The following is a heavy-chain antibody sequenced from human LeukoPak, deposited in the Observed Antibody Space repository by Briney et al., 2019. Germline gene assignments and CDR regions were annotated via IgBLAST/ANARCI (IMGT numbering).Heavy chain of an antibody. CDR2: ISSSTSTI. J-gene: IGHJ4*02. V-gene: IGHV3-48*01. Sequence: GGSLRLSFAASGFTFSSYSMNWVRQAPGKGLEWLSYISSSTSTIYYADSVKGRFTISRDNAKNSLYLQMNSLRAEDTAVYYCARAPYCSGGSCYPYWGQGTLVTVSS. D-gene: IGHD2-15*01. CDR3: ARAPYCSGGSCYPY. CDR1: GFTFSSYS.